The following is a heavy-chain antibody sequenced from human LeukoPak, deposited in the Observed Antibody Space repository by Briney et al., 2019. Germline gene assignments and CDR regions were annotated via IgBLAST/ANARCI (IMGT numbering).Heavy chain of an antibody. V-gene: IGHV3-7*04. CDR3: ARYSGSYHGFDY. Sequence: GGSLRLSCGASGFSFSSYWMTWVRQAPGKGLERVANIKQDGSEKYYGDSVKGRFTISRDNGKNSLYLQMNSLRDEDTNVYYCARYSGSYHGFDYWGQGTLVTVSS. D-gene: IGHD1-26*01. J-gene: IGHJ4*02. CDR2: IKQDGSEK. CDR1: GFSFSSYW.